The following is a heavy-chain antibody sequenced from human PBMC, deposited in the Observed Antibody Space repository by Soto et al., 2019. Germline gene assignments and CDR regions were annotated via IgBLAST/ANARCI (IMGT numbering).Heavy chain of an antibody. CDR3: ARSYSSSWSYYYYYYYGMDV. V-gene: IGHV4-59*01. CDR1: GYSILSGFY. J-gene: IGHJ6*02. Sequence: SETLSHTCAVSGYSILSGFYCGCIRQPPGTELDWLGYIYYSGSTNYNPSLKSRVTISVDTSKNQFSLKLSSVTAADTAVYYCARSYSSSWSYYYYYYYGMDVWGQGTTVTVSS. D-gene: IGHD6-13*01. CDR2: IYYSGST.